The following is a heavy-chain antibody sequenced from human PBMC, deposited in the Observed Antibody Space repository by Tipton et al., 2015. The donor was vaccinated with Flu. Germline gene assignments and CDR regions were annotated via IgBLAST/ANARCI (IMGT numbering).Heavy chain of an antibody. CDR2: INQSGRP. J-gene: IGHJ5*02. V-gene: IGHV4-34*01. CDR1: GGSFSGYY. D-gene: IGHD1-26*01. CDR3: ARGSWEVRFDP. Sequence: TLSLTCAVYGGSFSGYYWSWIRQSPGKGLEWIGEINQSGRPNYNPSLKNRVTISVDTSKNQFSLSLTSVTAAVTAMYYCARGSWEVRFDPWGQGTLVTVSS.